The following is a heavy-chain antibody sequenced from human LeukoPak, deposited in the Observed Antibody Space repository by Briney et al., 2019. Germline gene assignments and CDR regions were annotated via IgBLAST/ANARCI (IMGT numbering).Heavy chain of an antibody. CDR3: ARGGGYYAIDY. D-gene: IGHD1-26*01. CDR1: VLIVNSNY. CDR2: LYSDDTT. V-gene: IGHV3-53*01. J-gene: IGHJ4*02. Sequence: QPGGSLRLSCAASVLIVNSNYMNWVRQTPRKGQEWVSVLYSDDTTYYADSVKGRFTISRDNSKNTLYLQMNNLRAEDTAVYYCARGGGYYAIDYWGQGTLVTVSS.